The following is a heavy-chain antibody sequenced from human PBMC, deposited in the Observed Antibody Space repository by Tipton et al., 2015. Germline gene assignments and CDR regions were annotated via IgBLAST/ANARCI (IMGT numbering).Heavy chain of an antibody. Sequence: TLSLTCNVSGGSISSGGYYWSWIRQYPGKGLEWIGNINYSGSTYYNPSLKSRSTISVDTSKNQFSLNLSSVTAADTAVYYCARAFWSGFYRGYFDFWGQGTLVTVSS. CDR3: ARAFWSGFYRGYFDF. D-gene: IGHD3-3*01. CDR1: GGSISSGGYY. J-gene: IGHJ4*02. V-gene: IGHV4-31*03. CDR2: INYSGST.